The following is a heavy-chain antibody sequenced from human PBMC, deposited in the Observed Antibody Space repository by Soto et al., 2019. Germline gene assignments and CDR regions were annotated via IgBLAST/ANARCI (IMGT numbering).Heavy chain of an antibody. CDR2: IYYDGSNK. J-gene: IGHJ5*02. Sequence: QVQLVESGGGVVQPGRSLRLSCAASGFTFSSYGIHWVRQAPGKGLEWVAVIYYDGSNKYYADSVKGRFTISRDNSKNTLYLQITSLRADDTAVYYCERGHGVATTMGWFDPWGQGTLVTVTS. CDR3: ERGHGVATTMGWFDP. CDR1: GFTFSSYG. V-gene: IGHV3-33*01. D-gene: IGHD5-12*01.